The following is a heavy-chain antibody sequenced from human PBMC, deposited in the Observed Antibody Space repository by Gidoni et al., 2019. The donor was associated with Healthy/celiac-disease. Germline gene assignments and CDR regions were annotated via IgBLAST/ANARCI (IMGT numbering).Heavy chain of an antibody. CDR2: IDPRDSYT. V-gene: IGHV5-10-1*03. Sequence: EVQLVQSGAEVKKPGESMRISCKGSGYSFTSYWISWVRQMPGKGLEWMGRIDPRDSYTNYSPSFQGHVTISADKSISTAYLQWSSLKASDTAMYYCARLHCSSTSCSSGYYGMDVWGQGTTVTVSS. CDR3: ARLHCSSTSCSSGYYGMDV. J-gene: IGHJ6*02. D-gene: IGHD2-2*01. CDR1: GYSFTSYW.